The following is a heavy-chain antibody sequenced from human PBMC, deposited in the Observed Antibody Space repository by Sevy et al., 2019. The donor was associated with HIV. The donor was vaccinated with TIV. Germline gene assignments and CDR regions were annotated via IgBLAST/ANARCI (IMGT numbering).Heavy chain of an antibody. Sequence: KQSQTLSLTCAISGDSVSSNSAAWNWIRQSPSRGLEWLGRTYYRSHRSKWFNDYALSVKSRINISPDTSRNQFFLQLTSVSPEDTAVYYCVKSLPRGGLGSETFDVWAQGTMVTVSS. CDR3: VKSLPRGGLGSETFDV. CDR2: TYYRSHRSKWFN. CDR1: GDSVSSNSAA. J-gene: IGHJ3*01. D-gene: IGHD3-16*01. V-gene: IGHV6-1*01.